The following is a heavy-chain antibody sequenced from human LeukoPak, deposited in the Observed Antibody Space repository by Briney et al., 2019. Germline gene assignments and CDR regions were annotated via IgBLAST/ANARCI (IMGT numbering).Heavy chain of an antibody. CDR1: GGSISSYY. CDR3: ARGIYSTFDA. D-gene: IGHD2-15*01. CDR2: IYYSGST. J-gene: IGHJ5*02. V-gene: IGHV4-59*12. Sequence: SETLSLTCTVSGGSISSYYWSWIRQPPGKGLEWIGNIYYSGSTNYNPSLKSRVTISVDTSKNQFSLKLSSVTAADTAVYYCARGIYSTFDAWGQGILVTVSS.